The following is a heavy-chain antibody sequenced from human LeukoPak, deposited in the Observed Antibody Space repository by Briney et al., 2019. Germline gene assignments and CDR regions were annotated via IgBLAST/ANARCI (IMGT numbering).Heavy chain of an antibody. J-gene: IGHJ5*02. Sequence: PGGSLRLSCAASEFTVSSNYMSWVRQAPGKGLEWVCFIRSKAYGGTTEYAASVKGRFTISRDDSKSIAYLQMNSLKTEDTAVYYCTREDSSAAWGQGTLVTVSS. V-gene: IGHV3-49*04. CDR3: TREDSSAA. CDR2: IRSKAYGGTT. D-gene: IGHD3-22*01. CDR1: EFTVSSNY.